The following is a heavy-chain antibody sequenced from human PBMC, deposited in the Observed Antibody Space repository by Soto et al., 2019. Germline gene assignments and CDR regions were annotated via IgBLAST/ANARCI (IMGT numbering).Heavy chain of an antibody. CDR1: GYTFTSYY. J-gene: IGHJ3*02. V-gene: IGHV1-46*03. Sequence: AASVKVSCKASGYTFTSYYIHWVRQAPGQGLEWIGIINPSGGSTTYAQKFQGRVTMTRDTSTSTVYMELSSLRSEDTAVYYCTRAPSYGAFDIWGQGTMVTVSS. CDR2: INPSGGST. CDR3: TRAPSYGAFDI. D-gene: IGHD4-17*01.